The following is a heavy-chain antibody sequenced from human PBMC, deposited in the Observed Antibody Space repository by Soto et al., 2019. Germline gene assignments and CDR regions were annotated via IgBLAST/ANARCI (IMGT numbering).Heavy chain of an antibody. CDR3: AKDLQDYPTFGY. D-gene: IGHD4-17*01. CDR1: GFTFSSYA. V-gene: IGHV3-23*01. Sequence: EVQLLESGGGLVQPGGSLRLSCAASGFTFSSYAMSWVRQAPGKGLEWVSTISGSGYSTYYADSVKGRFTISRDNSKNTLYLQLNSLRAEDTAVFYCAKDLQDYPTFGYWGQGTLVTVSS. CDR2: ISGSGYST. J-gene: IGHJ4*02.